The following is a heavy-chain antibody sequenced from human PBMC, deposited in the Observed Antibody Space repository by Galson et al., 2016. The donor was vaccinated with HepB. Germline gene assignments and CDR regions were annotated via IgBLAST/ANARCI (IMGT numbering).Heavy chain of an antibody. D-gene: IGHD2-21*01. CDR2: VSYHGRNE. V-gene: IGHV3-30*04. CDR3: ARDVTAYCGAYCPAPFDS. J-gene: IGHJ4*02. CDR1: GFTFSNYA. Sequence: SLRLSCAASGFTFSNYAIHWVRQAPGKGLEWVAFVSYHGRNEYYADSVKGRFTLSRDNYRNTLYLQMNSLRAADTAVYYCARDVTAYCGAYCPAPFDSWGQGTLVTVSS.